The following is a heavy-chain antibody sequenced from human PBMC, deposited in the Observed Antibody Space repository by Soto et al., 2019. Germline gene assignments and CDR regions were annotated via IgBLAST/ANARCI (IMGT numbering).Heavy chain of an antibody. CDR1: GYTFTSYG. Sequence: GASVKVSCKASGYTFTSYGISWVRQAPGQGLEWMGWISAYNGNTNYAQKLQGRVTMTTDTSTSTAYMELRSLRSDGTAVYYCARIRVLRYFDWLSANAFDIWGQGTMVTVSS. CDR2: ISAYNGNT. V-gene: IGHV1-18*01. D-gene: IGHD3-9*01. CDR3: ARIRVLRYFDWLSANAFDI. J-gene: IGHJ3*02.